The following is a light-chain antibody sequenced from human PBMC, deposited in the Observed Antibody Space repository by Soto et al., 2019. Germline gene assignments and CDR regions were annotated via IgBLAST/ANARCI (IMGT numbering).Light chain of an antibody. J-gene: IGKJ4*01. CDR1: QSVSSN. CDR3: QQYNNWPLT. Sequence: EIVMTQSPATLSVSPGERATLSCWASQSVSSNLAWYQQKPGQAPRLLIYGVSTRATGIPTRFSGSGSGTEFTLTISSLQSEDFAAYYCQQYNNWPLTFGGGTKVEIK. CDR2: GVS. V-gene: IGKV3D-15*01.